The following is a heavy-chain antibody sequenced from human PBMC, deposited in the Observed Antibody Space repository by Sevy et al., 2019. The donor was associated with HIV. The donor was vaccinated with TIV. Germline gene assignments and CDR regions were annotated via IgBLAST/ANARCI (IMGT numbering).Heavy chain of an antibody. CDR2: ISYDGSNK. D-gene: IGHD6-13*01. J-gene: IGHJ4*02. CDR1: GFTFSSYA. Sequence: GGSLRLSCAASGFTFSSYAMHWVRQAPGKGLEWVAVISYDGSNKSYSDSVKGRFTISRDNSKNTLYLQMNSLRAEDTAVYYSARGVIDSSSWYEGGQGLDYWGQGTLVTVSS. CDR3: ARGVIDSSSWYEGGQGLDY. V-gene: IGHV3-30-3*01.